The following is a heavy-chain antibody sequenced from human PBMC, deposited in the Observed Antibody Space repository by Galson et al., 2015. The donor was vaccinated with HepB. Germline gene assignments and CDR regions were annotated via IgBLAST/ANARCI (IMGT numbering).Heavy chain of an antibody. V-gene: IGHV5-51*01. Sequence: QSGAEVKKPGESLKISCKGSGYSFTSYWIGWVRQMPGKGLEWMGIIYPGDSDTRYSPSFQGQVTISADKSISTAYLQWSSLKASDTAMYYCARRGDILTGYYKWFDPWGQGTLVTVSS. D-gene: IGHD3-9*01. CDR1: GYSFTSYW. CDR3: ARRGDILTGYYKWFDP. CDR2: IYPGDSDT. J-gene: IGHJ5*02.